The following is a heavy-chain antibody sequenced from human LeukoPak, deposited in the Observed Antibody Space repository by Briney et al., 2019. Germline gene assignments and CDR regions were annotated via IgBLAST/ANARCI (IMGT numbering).Heavy chain of an antibody. CDR3: AKDVGYSGYDYVDY. J-gene: IGHJ4*02. CDR1: GFTFDDYA. V-gene: IGHV3-9*01. D-gene: IGHD5-12*01. CDR2: ISWNSGSI. Sequence: PGGSLRLSCAASGFTFDDYAMHWVRQAPGKGLEWVSGISWNSGSIGYADSVKGRFTISRDNAKNSLYLQMNSLRAEDTALYYCAKDVGYSGYDYVDYWGQGTLVTVSS.